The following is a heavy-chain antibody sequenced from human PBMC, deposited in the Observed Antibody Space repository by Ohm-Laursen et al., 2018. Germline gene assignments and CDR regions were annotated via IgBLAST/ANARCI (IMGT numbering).Heavy chain of an antibody. V-gene: IGHV1-18*01. Sequence: VSSVKVSCKASGYTFTSYGISWVRQAPGQGLEWMGWISAYNGNTNYAQKLQGRVTMTTDTSTSTAYMELRSLRSDDTAVYYCARPVTYYYDSSGYSVPEYYFDYWGQGTLVTVSS. CDR3: ARPVTYYYDSSGYSVPEYYFDY. CDR1: GYTFTSYG. D-gene: IGHD3-22*01. CDR2: ISAYNGNT. J-gene: IGHJ4*02.